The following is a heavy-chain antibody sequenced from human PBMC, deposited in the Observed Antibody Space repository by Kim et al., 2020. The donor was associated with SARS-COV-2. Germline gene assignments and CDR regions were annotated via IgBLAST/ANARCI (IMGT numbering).Heavy chain of an antibody. J-gene: IGHJ4*02. Sequence: SVKVSCKASGGTFSSYAISWVRQAPGQGLEWMGGIITIFGTANYAQKFQGRVTITADESTSTAYMELSSLRSEDTAVYYCASRYSSGWYNGYWGQGTLVTVSS. V-gene: IGHV1-69*13. CDR1: GGTFSSYA. D-gene: IGHD6-19*01. CDR2: IITIFGTA. CDR3: ASRYSSGWYNGY.